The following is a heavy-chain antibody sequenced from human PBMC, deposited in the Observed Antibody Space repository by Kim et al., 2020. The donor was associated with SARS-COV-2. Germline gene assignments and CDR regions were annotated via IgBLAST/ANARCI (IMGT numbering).Heavy chain of an antibody. Sequence: GGSLRLSCVASGFTFSDFAMGWVRQAPGKGLEWVALTNNHGGSTYYADSVKGRFTISKDNSRNTLSLQMNSLRGDDTAADHCVKDPWVGAITAYFDYWG. V-gene: IGHV3-23*01. J-gene: IGHJ4*01. CDR3: VKDPWVGAITAYFDY. CDR1: GFTFSDFA. D-gene: IGHD1-26*01. CDR2: TNNHGGST.